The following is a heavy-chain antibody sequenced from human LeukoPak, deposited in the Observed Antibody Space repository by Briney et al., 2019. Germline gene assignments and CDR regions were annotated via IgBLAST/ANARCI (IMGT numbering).Heavy chain of an antibody. J-gene: IGHJ6*03. D-gene: IGHD6-25*01. CDR3: ARDASGFYLYYYMDV. CDR1: GFTFSDYS. V-gene: IGHV3-21*01. Sequence: GGSLRLSCTPSGFTFSDYSMNWVRQAPGKGQEWVSSISTSSTYTFYADSVKGRFTISRDNRKNSLYLQMSSLTAEDTAVYYCARDASGFYLYYYMDVWGKGTTVTVSS. CDR2: ISTSSTYT.